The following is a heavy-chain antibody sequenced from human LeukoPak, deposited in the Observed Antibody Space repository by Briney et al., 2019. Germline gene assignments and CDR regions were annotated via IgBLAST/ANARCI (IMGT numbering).Heavy chain of an antibody. D-gene: IGHD3-22*01. Sequence: ASVKVSCQASGYTFTCYYMHWVRQAPGQGLEWMGWINPNSGGTKYAQKVQGRVTMTRDTSISTAYMELSRLRSDDTAVYFCAGAVTMRVAGGAFDIWGQGTMVSVSS. V-gene: IGHV1-2*02. CDR3: AGAVTMRVAGGAFDI. CDR2: INPNSGGT. J-gene: IGHJ3*02. CDR1: GYTFTCYY.